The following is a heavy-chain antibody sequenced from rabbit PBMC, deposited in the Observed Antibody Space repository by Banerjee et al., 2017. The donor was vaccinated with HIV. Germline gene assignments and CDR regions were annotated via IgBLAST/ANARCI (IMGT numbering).Heavy chain of an antibody. J-gene: IGHJ4*01. CDR3: ARAGGFENYFNL. CDR1: GFSFSSTYC. Sequence: QSLEESGGDLVQPEGSLTLTCTASGFSFSSTYCMCWVRQAPGKGLEWIACIHGSSGGSTYYASWSKGRFTISKTSSTTVALKMTSLTAADTATYFCARAGGFENYFNLWGQGTLVTVS. CDR2: IHGSSGGST. D-gene: IGHD1-1*01. V-gene: IGHV1S40*01.